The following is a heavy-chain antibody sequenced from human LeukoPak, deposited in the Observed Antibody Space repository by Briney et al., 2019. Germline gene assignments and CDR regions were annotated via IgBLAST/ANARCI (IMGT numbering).Heavy chain of an antibody. J-gene: IGHJ4*02. D-gene: IGHD3-10*01. V-gene: IGHV3-23*01. CDR2: ISGSGGST. CDR3: ANGGVVGSGSYRPIDY. CDR1: GFTFSSYA. Sequence: GGSLRLSCAASGFTFSSYATSWVRQAPGKGLEWVSAISGSGGSTYYADSVKGRFTISRDNSKNTLYLQMNSLRAEDTAVYYCANGGVVGSGSYRPIDYWGQGTLVTVSS.